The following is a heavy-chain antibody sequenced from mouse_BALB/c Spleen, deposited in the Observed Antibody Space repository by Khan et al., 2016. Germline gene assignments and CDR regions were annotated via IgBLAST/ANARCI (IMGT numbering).Heavy chain of an antibody. Sequence: VQLQQSGPELVKPGASVKISCKASGYSFTGYFMNWVMQSHGKSLEWIGRINPHIGETFYNQKFKGKATLTVDESSSTAHMELQRLASEDSAASYCASIYSSDIDYWGQGNTLTVSS. J-gene: IGHJ2*01. CDR1: GYSFTGYF. CDR3: ASIYSSDIDY. CDR2: INPHIGET. V-gene: IGHV1-20*02. D-gene: IGHD1-1*01.